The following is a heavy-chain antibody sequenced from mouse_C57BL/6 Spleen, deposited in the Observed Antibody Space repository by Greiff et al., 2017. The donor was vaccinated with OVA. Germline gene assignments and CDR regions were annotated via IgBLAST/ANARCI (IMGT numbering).Heavy chain of an antibody. Sequence: EVKLVESGAELVRPGSSVKMSCKTSGYTFTSYGINWVKQRPGQGLEWIGYIYIGNGYTEYNEKFKGKATLTSDTSSSTAYMQLSSLTSEDSAIYFCVYYYGSSNWYFDVWGTGTTVTVSS. CDR2: IYIGNGYT. V-gene: IGHV1-58*01. D-gene: IGHD1-1*01. CDR1: GYTFTSYG. CDR3: VYYYGSSNWYFDV. J-gene: IGHJ1*03.